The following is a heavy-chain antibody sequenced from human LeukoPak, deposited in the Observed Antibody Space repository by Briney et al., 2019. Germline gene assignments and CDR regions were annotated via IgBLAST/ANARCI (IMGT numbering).Heavy chain of an antibody. J-gene: IGHJ6*03. D-gene: IGHD3-22*01. CDR3: ARQGYYDSSGHYYMDV. CDR1: GDFINSYY. Sequence: SETLSLTCTVSGDFINSYYWSWIRQPPGKGLEWIGYIYYSGSTNKNPYLKSRVTISLDTSKNQFSLKLSSVTAADTAVYYCARQGYYDSSGHYYMDVWGKGT. CDR2: IYYSGST. V-gene: IGHV4-59*08.